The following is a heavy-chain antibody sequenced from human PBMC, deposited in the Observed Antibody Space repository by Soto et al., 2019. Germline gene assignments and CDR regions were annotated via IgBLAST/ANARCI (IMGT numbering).Heavy chain of an antibody. CDR2: INHSGST. Sequence: SETLSLTCAVYGGSFSGYYWSWIRQPPGKGLEWIGEINHSGSTNYNPSLRSRVTISVDTSKNQFSLKLSSVTAADTAVYYCARADDYNGMDVWGQGTTVTVSS. CDR1: GGSFSGYY. CDR3: ARADDYNGMDV. V-gene: IGHV4-34*09. J-gene: IGHJ6*02.